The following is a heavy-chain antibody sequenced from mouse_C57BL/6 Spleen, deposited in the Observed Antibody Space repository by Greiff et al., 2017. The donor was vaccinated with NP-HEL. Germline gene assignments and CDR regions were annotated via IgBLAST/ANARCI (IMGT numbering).Heavy chain of an antibody. D-gene: IGHD4-1*01. J-gene: IGHJ2*01. CDR2: IDPSDSET. V-gene: IGHV1-52*01. CDR1: GYTFTSYW. Sequence: QVQLQQPGAELVRPGSSVKLSCKASGYTFTSYWMHWVKQRPIQGLEWIGNIDPSDSETHYNQKFKDKATLTVDKSSSTAYMQLSSLTSEDSAVYYCARGRGGTGFDYWGQGTTLTVSS. CDR3: ARGRGGTGFDY.